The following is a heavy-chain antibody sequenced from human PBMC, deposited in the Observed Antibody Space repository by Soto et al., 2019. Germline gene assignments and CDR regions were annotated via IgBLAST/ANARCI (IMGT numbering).Heavy chain of an antibody. CDR3: AKGITIFGVVAYGMDV. CDR1: GFTFSSYS. J-gene: IGHJ6*02. D-gene: IGHD3-3*01. CDR2: ISYDGSNK. V-gene: IGHV3-30*18. Sequence: AGSLRLACAASGFTFSSYSMHWVRQAPGKGLEWMAVISYDGSNKYYAASVKGRFTISRDNSKNTLYLQMNSLRAEDTAVYYCAKGITIFGVVAYGMDVWGQGTTVTVSS.